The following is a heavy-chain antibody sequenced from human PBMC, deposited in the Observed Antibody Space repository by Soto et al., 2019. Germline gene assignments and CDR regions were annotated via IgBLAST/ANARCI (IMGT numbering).Heavy chain of an antibody. Sequence: QLQLQESGPGLVKPSETLSLTCTVSGGSISSTNYYWGWIRQPPGKGLEWIATIYYGGRSYYNPSLKSRLTISIDTSKNQFSLKLSSVTAADTAAYYCARSYSTSSTPNWFAPWGQGTLVTVSS. CDR3: ARSYSTSSTPNWFAP. CDR2: IYYGGRS. J-gene: IGHJ5*02. CDR1: GGSISSTNYY. D-gene: IGHD6-13*01. V-gene: IGHV4-39*01.